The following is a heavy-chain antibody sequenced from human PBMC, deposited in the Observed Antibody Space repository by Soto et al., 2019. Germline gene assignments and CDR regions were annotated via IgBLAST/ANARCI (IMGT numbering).Heavy chain of an antibody. V-gene: IGHV1-69*01. Sequence: QVQLVQSGAEVKKPGSSVKVSCKASGGTFSSYAISWVRQAPGQGLEWMGGIIPIFGTANYAQKFQGRVTITADESTSTAYMELSSLRSDDTAVYYWARVPKVVPAAMGEGTDSYYYSYGMDVWGQGTTVTVSS. CDR3: ARVPKVVPAAMGEGTDSYYYSYGMDV. CDR1: GGTFSSYA. CDR2: IIPIFGTA. J-gene: IGHJ6*02. D-gene: IGHD2-2*01.